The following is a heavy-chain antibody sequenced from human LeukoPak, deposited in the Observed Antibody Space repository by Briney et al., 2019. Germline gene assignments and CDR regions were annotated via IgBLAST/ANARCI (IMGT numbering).Heavy chain of an antibody. CDR3: ARSADIVATMRYCFDP. CDR2: IYYSGST. Sequence: SETLSLTSTVSGVSISSYYWSWIRQPPGKGLEWIGYIYYSGSTNYNPSLKSRVTISVDTSKNQFSLKLSSVTAADTAVYYCARSADIVATMRYCFDPWGQGTLVTVSS. J-gene: IGHJ5*02. CDR1: GVSISSYY. D-gene: IGHD5-12*01. V-gene: IGHV4-59*01.